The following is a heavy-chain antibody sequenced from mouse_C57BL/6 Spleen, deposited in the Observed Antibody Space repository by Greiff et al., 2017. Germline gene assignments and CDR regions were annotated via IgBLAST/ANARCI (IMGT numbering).Heavy chain of an antibody. V-gene: IGHV5-4*03. CDR1: GFTFSSYA. Sequence: EVMLVESGGGLVKPGGSLKLSCAASGFTFSSYAMSWVRQTPEKRLEWVATISDGGSYTYYPDNVKGRFTISRDNAKNNLYLQMSHLKSEDTAMYYCARLGVSYWYFDVWGTGTTVTVSS. D-gene: IGHD3-3*01. CDR3: ARLGVSYWYFDV. J-gene: IGHJ1*03. CDR2: ISDGGSYT.